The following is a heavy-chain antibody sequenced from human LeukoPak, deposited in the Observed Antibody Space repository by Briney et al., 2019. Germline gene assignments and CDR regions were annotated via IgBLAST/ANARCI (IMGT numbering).Heavy chain of an antibody. Sequence: GGSLRLSCAASGFTFSSSSMNWVRQAPGKGLEWVSYISSSGSNIYYADSVKGRFTISRDNAKNSLYLQMNSLRAEDTAVYYCARDFWVCCDYWGQGTLVTVSS. CDR1: GFTFSSSS. V-gene: IGHV3-48*01. CDR2: ISSSGSNI. CDR3: ARDFWVCCDY. D-gene: IGHD3-3*01. J-gene: IGHJ4*02.